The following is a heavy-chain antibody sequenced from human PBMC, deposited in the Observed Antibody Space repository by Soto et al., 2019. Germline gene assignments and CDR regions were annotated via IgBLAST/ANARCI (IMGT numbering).Heavy chain of an antibody. Sequence: EVQLVESGGGLVQPGGSLRLSCAASGFAFSSYWMHCVRQAPGKGLVWVSRINSDGSSTSYADSVKGRFTISRDNTKNTLYLQMNSLRAEDTAVYYCARGGVYSYGPGGDYWGQGTLDTVSS. J-gene: IGHJ4*02. D-gene: IGHD5-18*01. CDR2: INSDGSST. V-gene: IGHV3-74*01. CDR1: GFAFSSYW. CDR3: ARGGVYSYGPGGDY.